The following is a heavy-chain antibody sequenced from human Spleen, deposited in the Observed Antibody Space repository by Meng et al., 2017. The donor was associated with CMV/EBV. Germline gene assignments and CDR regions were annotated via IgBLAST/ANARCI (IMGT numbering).Heavy chain of an antibody. V-gene: IGHV3-11*04. Sequence: GEFLKISCAASGFTFSDYYMSWIRQAPGKGLEWVSYISNGGTTIYYADSVKGRFTISRDNAKNSLYLQMNSLRAEDTAVYYCARELLMTTVTTYYYYYGMDVWGQGTTVTVSS. J-gene: IGHJ6*02. CDR2: ISNGGTTI. CDR1: GFTFSDYY. CDR3: ARELLMTTVTTYYYYYGMDV. D-gene: IGHD4-17*01.